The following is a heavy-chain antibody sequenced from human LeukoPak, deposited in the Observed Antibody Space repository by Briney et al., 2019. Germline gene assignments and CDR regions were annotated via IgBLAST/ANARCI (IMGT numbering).Heavy chain of an antibody. J-gene: IGHJ4*02. CDR1: GYTFTSYG. CDR3: ARDYSSSWVVY. Sequence: ASVKVSCKASGYTFTSYGVSWVRQAPGQGLEWMGWTSAYNGNTNYAQKLQGRVTMTTDTSTSTAYVELRSLRSDDTAVYYCARDYSSSWVVYWGQGTLVTVSS. V-gene: IGHV1-18*01. D-gene: IGHD6-6*01. CDR2: TSAYNGNT.